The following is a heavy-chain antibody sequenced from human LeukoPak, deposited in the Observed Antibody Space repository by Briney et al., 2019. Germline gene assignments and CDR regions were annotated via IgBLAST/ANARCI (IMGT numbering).Heavy chain of an antibody. CDR2: ISYDGSNK. Sequence: GGSLRLSCAASGFTFSSYGMHWVRQAPGKRLEWVAVISYDGSNKYYADSVKGRFTISRDNSKNTLYLQMNSLRAEDTAVYYCAKYNDILTGYPASAFDIWGQGTMVTVSS. V-gene: IGHV3-30*18. D-gene: IGHD3-9*01. CDR3: AKYNDILTGYPASAFDI. CDR1: GFTFSSYG. J-gene: IGHJ3*02.